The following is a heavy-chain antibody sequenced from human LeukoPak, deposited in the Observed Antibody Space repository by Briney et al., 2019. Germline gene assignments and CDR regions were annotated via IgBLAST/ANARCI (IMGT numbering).Heavy chain of an antibody. Sequence: PSETLSLTCTVSGGSISSYYWSWIRQPPRKGLEWIGSIYYSGSTNYNPSLESRVTISVDTSKNQFSLKLSSVTAADTAVYFCARDSPIGGRNGYRIFDYWGQGTLVTVSS. V-gene: IGHV4-59*01. D-gene: IGHD5-24*01. J-gene: IGHJ4*02. CDR2: IYYSGST. CDR3: ARDSPIGGRNGYRIFDY. CDR1: GGSISSYY.